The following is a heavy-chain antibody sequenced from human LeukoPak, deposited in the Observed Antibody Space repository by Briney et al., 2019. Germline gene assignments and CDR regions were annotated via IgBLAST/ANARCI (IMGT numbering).Heavy chain of an antibody. CDR3: ARQGPDFSFDY. Sequence: GGSLRLSCAASGFSFSSYSMKWVRQAPGKGLEWVSSISSSSNYIYYADSVKGRFTISRDNAKNSLYLQMNSLRAEDTAVYYCARQGPDFSFDYWGQGTLVTVSS. CDR2: ISSSSNYI. V-gene: IGHV3-21*01. CDR1: GFSFSSYS. J-gene: IGHJ4*02.